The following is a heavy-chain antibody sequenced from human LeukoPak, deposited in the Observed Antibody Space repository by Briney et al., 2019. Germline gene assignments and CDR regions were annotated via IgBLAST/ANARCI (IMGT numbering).Heavy chain of an antibody. D-gene: IGHD3-10*01. V-gene: IGHV4-59*01. CDR2: IYYSGST. Sequence: SETLSLTCTVSGGSISGYYWSWIRQPPGKGLEWIGYIYYSGSTNYNPSLKSRVTISVDTSKNQFSLKLSSVTAADTAVYYCARTMVRGDAFDIWGQGTMVTVSS. CDR3: ARTMVRGDAFDI. J-gene: IGHJ3*02. CDR1: GGSISGYY.